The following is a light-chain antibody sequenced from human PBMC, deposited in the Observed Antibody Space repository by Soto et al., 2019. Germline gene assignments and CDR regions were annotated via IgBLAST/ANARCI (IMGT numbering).Light chain of an antibody. Sequence: EIVLTQSPGTLSLSPGERATLSCRASQIVSSSYLAWYQQKPGQAPRLLIYGASSRATGIPDRFSGSGSGTDFTLTISRLEPEDFAVYYCQQYGRSLTFGGGTKVEIK. CDR2: GAS. CDR1: QIVSSSY. J-gene: IGKJ4*01. V-gene: IGKV3-20*01. CDR3: QQYGRSLT.